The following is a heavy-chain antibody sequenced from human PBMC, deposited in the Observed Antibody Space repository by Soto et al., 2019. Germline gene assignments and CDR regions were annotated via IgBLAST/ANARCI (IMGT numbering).Heavy chain of an antibody. D-gene: IGHD5-18*01. J-gene: IGHJ4*02. CDR1: GYSIRRSNR. V-gene: IGHV4-28*01. Sequence: PSETQSLTCAVSGYSIRRSNRWGWIRQPPGKGLEWIGYFYYSGSTNYNPSLKSRVTISVDTSKNQFSLKLSSVTAADTAVYYCASSEVGYSYAPDYWGQGNLVTVSS. CDR3: ASSEVGYSYAPDY. CDR2: FYYSGST.